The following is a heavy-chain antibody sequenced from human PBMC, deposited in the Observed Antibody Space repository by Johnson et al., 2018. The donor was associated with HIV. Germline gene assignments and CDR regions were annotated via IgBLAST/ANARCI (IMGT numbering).Heavy chain of an antibody. V-gene: IGHV3-30*02. Sequence: QVQLVESGGGVVQPGGSLTLSCAASGFTFNTYGMHWVRQAPGQGLEWVTFIRYDGSNKYYADSVKGRFTISRDNSKNTLYLQMTSLRAEDTAVYYCAKDVGNYWPDAFDIWGQGTMVTVS. CDR3: AKDVGNYWPDAFDI. J-gene: IGHJ3*02. CDR2: IRYDGSNK. CDR1: GFTFNTYG. D-gene: IGHD3-22*01.